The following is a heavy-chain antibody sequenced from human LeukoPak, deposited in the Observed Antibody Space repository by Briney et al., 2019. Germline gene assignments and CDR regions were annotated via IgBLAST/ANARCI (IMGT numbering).Heavy chain of an antibody. CDR3: ARDGGSSWSRLGFRPNYYYYYGMAV. CDR1: GGTLSSYA. V-gene: IGHV1-69*13. CDR2: IIPIFGTA. J-gene: IGHJ6*02. D-gene: IGHD6-13*01. Sequence: ASVKVSCKASGGTLSSYAISWVRQAPGQGLEWMGGIIPIFGTANYAQKFQGRVTITADESTSTAYMELSSLRSEDTAVYYCARDGGSSWSRLGFRPNYYYYYGMAVWGQGTTVTVSS.